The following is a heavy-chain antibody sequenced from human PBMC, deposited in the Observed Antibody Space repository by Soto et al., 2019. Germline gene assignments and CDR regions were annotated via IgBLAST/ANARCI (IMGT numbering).Heavy chain of an antibody. V-gene: IGHV4-59*02. Sequence: SETLSLTCTVSGGSVSSYYWSWIRQPPGKGLEWIGEIYHSGSTNYNPSLKSRVTISVDKSKNQFSLKLSSVTAADTAVYYCARDLASAGLDYWGQGTLVTVSS. CDR2: IYHSGST. CDR1: GGSVSSYY. D-gene: IGHD6-19*01. CDR3: ARDLASAGLDY. J-gene: IGHJ4*02.